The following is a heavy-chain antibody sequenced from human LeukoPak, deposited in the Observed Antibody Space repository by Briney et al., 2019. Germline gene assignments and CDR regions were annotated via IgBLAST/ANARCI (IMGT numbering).Heavy chain of an antibody. J-gene: IGHJ5*02. CDR2: INHSGST. CDR1: GGSFSGYY. D-gene: IGHD3-3*01. CDR3: ARVVPGGSGYYSGWFDP. V-gene: IGHV4-34*01. Sequence: PSETLSLTCAVSGGSFSGYYWSWIRQPPGKGLEWIGEINHSGSTNYNPSLKSRVTISVDTSKNQFSLKLSSVTAADTAVYYCARVVPGGSGYYSGWFDPWGQGTLVTVSS.